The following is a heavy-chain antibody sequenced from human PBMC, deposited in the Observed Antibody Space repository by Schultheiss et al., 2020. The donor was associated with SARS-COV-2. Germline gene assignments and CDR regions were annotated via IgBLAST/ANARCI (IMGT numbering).Heavy chain of an antibody. CDR1: GGSISSSNW. J-gene: IGHJ6*02. CDR2: IYYSGST. CDR3: ARDHHAEGVDV. V-gene: IGHV4-4*02. D-gene: IGHD1-14*01. Sequence: SETLSLTCAVSGGSISSSNWWSWVRQPPGKGLEWIGSIYYSGSTYYNPSLKSRVTISVDTSKNQFSLKLSSVTAADTAVYYCARDHHAEGVDVWGQGTTVTVSS.